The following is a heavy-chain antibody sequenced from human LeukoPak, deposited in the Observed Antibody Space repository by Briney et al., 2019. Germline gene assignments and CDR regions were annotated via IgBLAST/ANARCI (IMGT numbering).Heavy chain of an antibody. CDR2: ISGSGGST. V-gene: IGHV3-23*01. Sequence: PSETLSLTCAVSGGSISSSNWWSWVRQAPGKGLEWVSAISGSGGSTYYADSVKGRFTISRDNSKNTLYLQMNSLRAEDTAVYYCAKENQMLQLWSITIKKYNWFDPWGQGTLVTVSS. D-gene: IGHD5-18*01. J-gene: IGHJ5*02. CDR1: GGSISSSN. CDR3: AKENQMLQLWSITIKKYNWFDP.